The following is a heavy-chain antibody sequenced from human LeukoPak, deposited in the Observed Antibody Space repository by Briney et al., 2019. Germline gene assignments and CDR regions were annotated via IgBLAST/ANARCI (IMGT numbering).Heavy chain of an antibody. Sequence: GGSLRLSCAASGFTFSSYAMSWVRQAPGKGLEWASAISGSGGSTYYADSVKGRFTISRDNAKNSLYLQMNSLRAEDTAVYYCAREFSGSYYYYWGQGTLVTVSS. D-gene: IGHD1-26*01. CDR1: GFTFSSYA. CDR2: ISGSGGST. CDR3: AREFSGSYYYY. J-gene: IGHJ4*02. V-gene: IGHV3-23*01.